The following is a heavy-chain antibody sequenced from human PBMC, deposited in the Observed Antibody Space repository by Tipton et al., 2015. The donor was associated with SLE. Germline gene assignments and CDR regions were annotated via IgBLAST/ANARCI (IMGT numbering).Heavy chain of an antibody. CDR3: AKGGMAVAGYFDP. CDR2: IYYSGST. V-gene: IGHV4-39*01. D-gene: IGHD6-19*01. J-gene: IGHJ5*02. Sequence: TLSLTCTVSGGSISSSSYYWGWIRQPPGKGLEWIGSIYYSGSTYYNPSLKSRVTISVDTSKNQFSLKLSSVTAADTAVYYCAKGGMAVAGYFDPWGQGTLVTVSS. CDR1: GGSISSSSYY.